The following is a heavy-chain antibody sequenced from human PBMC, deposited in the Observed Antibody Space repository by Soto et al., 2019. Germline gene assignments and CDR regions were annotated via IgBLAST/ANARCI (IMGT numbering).Heavy chain of an antibody. D-gene: IGHD2-15*01. V-gene: IGHV2-5*02. CDR3: AHRPSYCSGGSCYSGFDY. CDR1: GFSLSTSGVG. Sequence: GSGPTLVNPTQTLTLTCTFSGFSLSTSGVGVGWIRQPPGKALEWLALIYWDDDKRYSPSLKSRLTITKDTSKNQVVLTMTNMDPVDTATYYCAHRPSYCSGGSCYSGFDYWAQGSLVTGSS. J-gene: IGHJ4*02. CDR2: IYWDDDK.